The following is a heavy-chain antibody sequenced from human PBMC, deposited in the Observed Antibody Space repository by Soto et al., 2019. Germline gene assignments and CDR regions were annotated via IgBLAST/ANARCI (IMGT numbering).Heavy chain of an antibody. J-gene: IGHJ6*03. CDR2: ISAYNGNT. Sequence: QVQLVQSEAEVKKPGASVKVSCKASGYTFTGYGISWVRQAPGQGLEWMGWISAYNGNTKYAQDLQGRVAMTIDTSTSTAYMELRSLRSDDTAVYYCVSRSNYMGVWGEGTTVTVSS. V-gene: IGHV1-18*01. CDR1: GYTFTGYG. CDR3: VSRSNYMGV.